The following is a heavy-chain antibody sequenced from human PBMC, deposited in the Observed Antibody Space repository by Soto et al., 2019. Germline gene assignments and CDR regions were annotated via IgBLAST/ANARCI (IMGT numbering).Heavy chain of an antibody. CDR2: ISSSGGSI. Sequence: GGSLRLSCAASGFTFSSYEMNWVRQAPGKGLEWVSYISSSGGSIYYADSVKGRFTISRDNAKNSLYLQMNSLRAEDTAVYYCARAPFLTGYLDYWGQGTLVTVSS. CDR3: ARAPFLTGYLDY. CDR1: GFTFSSYE. J-gene: IGHJ4*02. V-gene: IGHV3-48*03. D-gene: IGHD3-9*01.